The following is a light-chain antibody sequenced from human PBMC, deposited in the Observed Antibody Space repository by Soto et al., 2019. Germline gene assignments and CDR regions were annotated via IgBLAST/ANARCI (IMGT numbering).Light chain of an antibody. V-gene: IGKV3-15*01. J-gene: IGKJ5*01. CDR1: QSVSSN. Sequence: EIVMTQSPATLSVSPGERATLSCRASQSVSSNLAWYQQKPGQAPRLLVYGASTRPTGIPTRFSGSGSGTDFTLTISSLEPEDFAVYYCQQRSNWPITFGQGTRLEIK. CDR2: GAS. CDR3: QQRSNWPIT.